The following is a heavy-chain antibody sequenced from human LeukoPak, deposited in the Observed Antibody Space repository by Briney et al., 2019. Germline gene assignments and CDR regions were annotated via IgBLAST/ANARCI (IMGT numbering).Heavy chain of an antibody. Sequence: ASVKVSCKASGYTFTSYGISWVRQAPGQGLEWMGWISAYNGNTNYAQKLQGRVTMTTDTSTSTAYMELRSLRSDDTAVYYCARVHGYCSSTSCRVFYYHYGMDVWGQGTTVTVSS. V-gene: IGHV1-18*01. D-gene: IGHD2-2*01. CDR2: ISAYNGNT. CDR3: ARVHGYCSSTSCRVFYYHYGMDV. J-gene: IGHJ6*02. CDR1: GYTFTSYG.